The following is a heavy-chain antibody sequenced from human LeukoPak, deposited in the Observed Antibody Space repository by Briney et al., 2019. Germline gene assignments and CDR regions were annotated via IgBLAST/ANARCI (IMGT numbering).Heavy chain of an antibody. V-gene: IGHV1-2*02. J-gene: IGHJ5*02. CDR1: GFTFTGYY. D-gene: IGHD2-2*03. CDR2: IIPKSGGT. Sequence: ASVKLSCKASGFTFTGYYIHWMRQAPGQGLEWMGWIIPKSGGTNYAPNFQGRVTMTRDTSISTAYMELSSLRSDDTAVYYCVRNGHCDTANCYAWFDPWGQGTLVTVSS. CDR3: VRNGHCDTANCYAWFDP.